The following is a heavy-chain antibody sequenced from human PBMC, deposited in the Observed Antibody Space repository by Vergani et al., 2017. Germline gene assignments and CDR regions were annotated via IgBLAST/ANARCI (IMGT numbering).Heavy chain of an antibody. CDR1: GGSFSGYY. D-gene: IGHD2-2*01. CDR3: ARGPLHCSSTSGYRRRLDY. Sequence: QVQLQQWGAGLLKPSETLSLTCAVYGGSFSGYYWSWIRQPPGKGLEWIGEINQSGSTNYHPSLKSRVTISVDTSKNQFSLKLSSVTAADTAVYYCARGPLHCSSTSGYRRRLDYGGQGTLVTVSS. J-gene: IGHJ4*02. CDR2: INQSGST. V-gene: IGHV4-34*01.